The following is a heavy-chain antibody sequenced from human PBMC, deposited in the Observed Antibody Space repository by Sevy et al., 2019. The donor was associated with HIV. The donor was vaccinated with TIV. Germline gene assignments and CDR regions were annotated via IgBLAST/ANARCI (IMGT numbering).Heavy chain of an antibody. V-gene: IGHV3-72*01. CDR2: IRNRPNCYTT. CDR1: GFAFSDHY. Sequence: GGSLRLSCAASGFAFSDHYVDWVRQAPGKGLEWVGRIRNRPNCYTTEYAASVEGRFTISRDASRHSLYLQMNSLKTEDSAVYYCVRGPNCGVGGCQQISPYCLDVWGIGATVTVSS. D-gene: IGHD2-21*01. CDR3: VRGPNCGVGGCQQISPYCLDV. J-gene: IGHJ6*03.